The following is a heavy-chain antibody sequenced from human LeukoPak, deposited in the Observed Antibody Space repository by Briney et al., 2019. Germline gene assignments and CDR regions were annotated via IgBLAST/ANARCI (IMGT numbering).Heavy chain of an antibody. J-gene: IGHJ3*02. V-gene: IGHV3-7*02. CDR1: GFTFSSYW. Sequence: PSGSLTLSCAASGFTFSSYWMNWVRQAPGKGVEWVANINHDGREKYYVDSLKGRFTISRDNAKNSLFLKMNSLRAADTAVYYWARSLGGSYYPDAFDIWGQGTMVTVSS. CDR3: ARSLGGSYYPDAFDI. CDR2: INHDGREK. D-gene: IGHD1-26*01.